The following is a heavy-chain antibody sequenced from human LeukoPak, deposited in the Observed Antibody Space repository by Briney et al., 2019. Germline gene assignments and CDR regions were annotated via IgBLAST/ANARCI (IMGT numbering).Heavy chain of an antibody. Sequence: PGRSLRLSCAASGFTFSHYGFHWVRQAPGKGLEWVAVIWSDGTNQFYAGSVKGRFTISRDYSQKTVYLEMHSLRTEDTAMYCCAKDAQRGFDYSNSLEYWGPGTLVTVSS. CDR3: AKDAQRGFDYSNSLEY. J-gene: IGHJ4*02. V-gene: IGHV3-33*06. D-gene: IGHD4-11*01. CDR1: GFTFSHYG. CDR2: IWSDGTNQ.